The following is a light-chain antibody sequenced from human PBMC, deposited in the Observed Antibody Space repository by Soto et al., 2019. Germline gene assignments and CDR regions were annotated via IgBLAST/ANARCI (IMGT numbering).Light chain of an antibody. J-gene: IGKJ5*01. V-gene: IGKV3-15*01. CDR1: QSVSSN. CDR2: GEY. CDR3: QQYNNWPPIT. Sequence: EIVMTQSPATLSVSPGERATLSCRASQSVSSNLAWYQQKPGQAPRLLIYGEYTRATGITARFSGSGSGTEFTLNISSLQSEDFAVYYCQQYNNWPPITFGQGTRLEIK.